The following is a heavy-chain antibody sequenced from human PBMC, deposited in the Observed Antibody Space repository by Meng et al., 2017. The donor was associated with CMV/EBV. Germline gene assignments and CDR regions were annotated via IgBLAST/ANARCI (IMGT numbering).Heavy chain of an antibody. CDR2: IYTSGST. V-gene: IGHV4-61*02. D-gene: IGHD6-19*01. CDR1: GGSISSGSYY. Sequence: TVSGGSISSGSYYWSWIRQPGGKGLEWIGRIYTSGSTNYNPSLKSRVTISVDTSKNQFSLKLSSVTAADTAVYYCARAWGSGGDFDYWGQGTLVTVSS. CDR3: ARAWGSGGDFDY. J-gene: IGHJ4*02.